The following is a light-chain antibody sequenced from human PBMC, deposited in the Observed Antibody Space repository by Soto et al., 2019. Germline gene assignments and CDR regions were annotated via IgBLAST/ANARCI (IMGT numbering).Light chain of an antibody. CDR3: SSHAGNNNPFV. CDR2: DVN. Sequence: QSSLTQPPSASGSPGQSVTISCTGTSSDIGGYNYVSWYQQHPGKAPKVMIYDVNKRPSGVPDRFSGSKSGNTASLTVSGLQAEDEADYYCSSHAGNNNPFVFGTGTKVTV. V-gene: IGLV2-8*01. CDR1: SSDIGGYNY. J-gene: IGLJ1*01.